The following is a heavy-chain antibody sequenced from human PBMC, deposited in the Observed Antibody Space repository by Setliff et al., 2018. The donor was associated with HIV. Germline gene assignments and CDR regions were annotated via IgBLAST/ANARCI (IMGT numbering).Heavy chain of an antibody. CDR1: GFIFSDYW. D-gene: IGHD2-8*01. Sequence: LKISCVTSGFIFSDYWMAWVRQAPGKGLEWVANMNQDGTEINYVDSVKGRFSISRDDARKSLYLQMNGLRVDDTGLYYCVRDRGYSTYEYWGQGTLVTVSS. V-gene: IGHV3-7*01. CDR2: MNQDGTEI. J-gene: IGHJ4*02. CDR3: VRDRGYSTYEY.